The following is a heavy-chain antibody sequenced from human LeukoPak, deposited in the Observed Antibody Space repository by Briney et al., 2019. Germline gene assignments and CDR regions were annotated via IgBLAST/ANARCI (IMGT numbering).Heavy chain of an antibody. CDR2: ISYDGSNK. Sequence: GGSLRLSCAASGFTFSSYSMNWVRQAPGKGLEWVAVISYDGSNKYYADSVKGRFTISRDNSKNTLYLQMDSLRAEDTAVYYCAKDSYSSGWDPAPDYWGQGTLVTVSS. CDR3: AKDSYSSGWDPAPDY. CDR1: GFTFSSYS. J-gene: IGHJ4*02. V-gene: IGHV3-30*18. D-gene: IGHD6-19*01.